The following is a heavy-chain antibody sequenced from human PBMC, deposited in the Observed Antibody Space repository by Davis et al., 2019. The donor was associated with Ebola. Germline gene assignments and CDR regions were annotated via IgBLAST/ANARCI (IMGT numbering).Heavy chain of an antibody. CDR1: VITFSSYA. V-gene: IGHV3-23*01. CDR3: AKDRGYYDFWSGYNPYFDY. Sequence: GESLKISCTDSVITFSSYAMTWVRQAPGKGLEWVSAISGSGGSTYYADSAKGRFIISRDNSKNTLYLQMNSLRAEDTAVYYCAKDRGYYDFWSGYNPYFDYWGQGTLVTVSS. J-gene: IGHJ4*02. CDR2: ISGSGGST. D-gene: IGHD3-3*01.